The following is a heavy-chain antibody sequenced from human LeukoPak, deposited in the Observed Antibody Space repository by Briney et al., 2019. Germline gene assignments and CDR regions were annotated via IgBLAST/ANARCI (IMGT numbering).Heavy chain of an antibody. J-gene: IGHJ4*02. CDR1: GFTVSSNY. Sequence: GGSLRLSCAASGFTVSSNYMSRVRQAPGKGLEWVSVIYSGGSTYYADSVKGRFTISRDNSKNTLYLQMNSLRAEDTAVYYCARGVAVAADFDYWGQGTLVTVSS. CDR3: ARGVAVAADFDY. D-gene: IGHD6-19*01. V-gene: IGHV3-66*01. CDR2: IYSGGST.